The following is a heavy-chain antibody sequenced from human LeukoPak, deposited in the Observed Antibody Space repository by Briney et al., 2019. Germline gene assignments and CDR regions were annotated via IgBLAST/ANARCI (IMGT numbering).Heavy chain of an antibody. J-gene: IGHJ5*02. V-gene: IGHV3-30-3*01. CDR1: GFTFSSYA. CDR3: ARDKGGFDP. Sequence: GGSLRLFCAASGFTFSSYAMHWVREAPGKGVEWVAVISYDGSNKYYADSVKGRFTISRDNSKNTLYLQMNSLRAEDTAVYYCARDKGGFDPWGQGTLVTVSS. CDR2: ISYDGSNK. D-gene: IGHD3-16*01.